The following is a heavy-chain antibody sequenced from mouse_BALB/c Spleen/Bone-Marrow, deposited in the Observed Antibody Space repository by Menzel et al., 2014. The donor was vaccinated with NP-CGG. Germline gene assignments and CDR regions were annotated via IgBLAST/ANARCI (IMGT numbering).Heavy chain of an antibody. CDR2: IRLKSNNYAT. J-gene: IGHJ4*01. V-gene: IGHV6-6*02. Sequence: EVQGVESGGGLVQPGGSMKLSCVASGFSFSNYWMNWVRQSPEKGLEWVAEIRLKSNNYATHYAESVKGRFPISRDDSKSSVYLQMNNLGAEDTGIYYCSRDYDDAMDYWGQGTSVTVSS. D-gene: IGHD2-4*01. CDR1: GFSFSNYW. CDR3: SRDYDDAMDY.